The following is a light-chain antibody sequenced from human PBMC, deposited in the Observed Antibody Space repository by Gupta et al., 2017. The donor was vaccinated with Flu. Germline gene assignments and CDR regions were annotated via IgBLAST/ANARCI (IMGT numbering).Light chain of an antibody. J-gene: IGKJ2*01. CDR3: QQYGSSPRT. V-gene: IGKV3-20*01. Sequence: VWTHSPGTLSLSPGERATLSCRASQSVSSSYLAWYQQKPGQAPRLLIYGASSRATGIPDRFSGSGSGTDFTLTISRLEPEDFAVYYCQQYGSSPRTFGQGTKLEIK. CDR1: QSVSSSY. CDR2: GAS.